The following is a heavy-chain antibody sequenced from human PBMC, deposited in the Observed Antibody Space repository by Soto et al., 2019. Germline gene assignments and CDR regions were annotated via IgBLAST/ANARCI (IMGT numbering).Heavy chain of an antibody. CDR3: ARVGNYDFWSGSKSRYYYYYYMDV. J-gene: IGHJ6*03. Sequence: GGSLRLSCAASGFTFSSYAMSWVRQAPGKGLEWVSAISGSGGSTYYADSVKGRFTISRDNSKNTLYLQMGSLRAEDMAVYYCARVGNYDFWSGSKSRYYYYYYMDVWGKGTTVTVSS. CDR2: ISGSGGST. CDR1: GFTFSSYA. D-gene: IGHD3-3*01. V-gene: IGHV3-23*01.